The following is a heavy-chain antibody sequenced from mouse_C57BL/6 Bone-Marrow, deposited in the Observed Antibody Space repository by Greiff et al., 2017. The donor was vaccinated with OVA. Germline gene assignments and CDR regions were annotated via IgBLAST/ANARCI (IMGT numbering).Heavy chain of an antibody. CDR2: INPSTGGT. CDR3: ARRGLFITTVVRAMDY. J-gene: IGHJ4*01. D-gene: IGHD1-1*01. V-gene: IGHV1-42*01. Sequence: EVQLQQSGPELVKPGASVKISCKASGYSFTGYYMNWVKQSPEKSLEWIGEINPSTGGTTYNQKFKAKATLTVDKSSSTAYMQLKSLTSEDSAVYYCARRGLFITTVVRAMDYWGQGTSVTVSS. CDR1: GYSFTGYY.